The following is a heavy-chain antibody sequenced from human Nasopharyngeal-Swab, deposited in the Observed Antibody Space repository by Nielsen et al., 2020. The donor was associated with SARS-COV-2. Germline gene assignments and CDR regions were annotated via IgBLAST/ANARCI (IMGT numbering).Heavy chain of an antibody. V-gene: IGHV3-53*01. CDR3: ARAWGIMGPAFDY. D-gene: IGHD3-16*01. J-gene: IGHJ4*02. CDR2: IYSRGET. CDR1: GFSVSYNY. Sequence: ETLSLTCEVSGFSVSYNYMSWVRQAPGKGLEWVAVIYSRGETHYTDSVRGRFTISRDNSKNTLYLQMNSLRAEDTAVYYCARAWGIMGPAFDYWGQGTLVTVSS.